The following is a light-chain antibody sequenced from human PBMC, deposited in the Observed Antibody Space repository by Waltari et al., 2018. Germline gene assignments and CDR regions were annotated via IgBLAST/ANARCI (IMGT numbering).Light chain of an antibody. CDR2: RDS. V-gene: IGLV3-9*01. CDR1: NLGSNN. CDR3: QVWDSSVWV. J-gene: IGLJ3*02. Sequence: SYELPQPLSVSVALGQTARITCGGNNLGSNNVHWYQQKPGQAPVLVIYRDSNRPSGIPERFSGSNSGNTATLTISRAQAGDEADYYCQVWDSSVWVFGGGTKLTVL.